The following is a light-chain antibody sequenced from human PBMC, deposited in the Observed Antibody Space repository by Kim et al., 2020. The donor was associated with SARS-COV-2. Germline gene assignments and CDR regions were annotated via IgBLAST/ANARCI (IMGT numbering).Light chain of an antibody. V-gene: IGKV1-5*03. CDR1: EDTGTL. J-gene: IGKJ2*01. CDR3: QHYSRFPYT. CDR2: EAS. Sequence: DIQMTQSPSTLSASVGDRVTISCRASEDTGTLLAWYQQKPGKAPKLLIYEASLLETGVPSRFSGSGFGTGFTLTISSLQPDYFATYYCQHYSRFPYTFGQGTKLEI.